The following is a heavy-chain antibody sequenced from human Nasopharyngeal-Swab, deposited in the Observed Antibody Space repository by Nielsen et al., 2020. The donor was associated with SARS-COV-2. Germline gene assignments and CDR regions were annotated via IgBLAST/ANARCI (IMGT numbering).Heavy chain of an antibody. CDR2: ISYDGGNK. D-gene: IGHD5-12*01. CDR1: GFTFSSYG. Sequence: GESLKISCAASGFTFSSYGMHWVRQAPGKGLEWVAVISYDGGNKYYADSVKGRFTISRDNSKNTLYLQMNSLRAEDTAVYYCAKDGRVDIVATGYYYYYYMDVWGKGTTVTVSS. V-gene: IGHV3-30*18. J-gene: IGHJ6*03. CDR3: AKDGRVDIVATGYYYYYYMDV.